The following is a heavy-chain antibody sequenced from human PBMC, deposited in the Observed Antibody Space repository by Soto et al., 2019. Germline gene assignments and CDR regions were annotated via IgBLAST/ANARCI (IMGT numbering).Heavy chain of an antibody. J-gene: IGHJ6*02. Sequence: EMQLVESGGGLVKPGGSLRISCEASGVTFSNYCMHWVRQTPGKGLVWVSRISTDGSSTWYADCVKGRFTISRDSAKNTSYVHMCSPRAEDTGVSYGARGVQMFAYDYGLDLWGQGTTVAVSS. V-gene: IGHV3-74*01. CDR3: ARGVQMFAYDYGLDL. D-gene: IGHD3-10*02. CDR2: ISTDGSST. CDR1: GVTFSNYC.